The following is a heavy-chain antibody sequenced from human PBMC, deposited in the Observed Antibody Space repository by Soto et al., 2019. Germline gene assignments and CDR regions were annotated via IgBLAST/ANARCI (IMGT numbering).Heavy chain of an antibody. Sequence: QVQLVESGGGVVQPGRSLRLSCAASGFTFSSYGINWVRQAPGKGLEWVAVIWYDGSNKYYADSVKGRFTISRDNSKNTVFLEMNSLRAEDTDMYYCEREGPDRYHPSYFDSWGQGTLVTVSS. J-gene: IGHJ4*02. CDR1: GFTFSSYG. CDR2: IWYDGSNK. D-gene: IGHD3-16*02. CDR3: EREGPDRYHPSYFDS. V-gene: IGHV3-33*01.